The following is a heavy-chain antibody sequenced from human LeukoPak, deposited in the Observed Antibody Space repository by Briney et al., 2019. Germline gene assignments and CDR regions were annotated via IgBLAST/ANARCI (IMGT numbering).Heavy chain of an antibody. Sequence: ASVKVSCKASGYTFTGYYMHWVRQAPGQGLEWMGWINPNSGGTNYAQKFQGWVTMTRDTSISTAYMELSRLRSDDTAVYYCARFVDERGDGMDVWGQGTTVTVSS. V-gene: IGHV1-2*04. CDR2: INPNSGGT. CDR3: ARFVDERGDGMDV. J-gene: IGHJ6*02. CDR1: GYTFTGYY. D-gene: IGHD1-1*01.